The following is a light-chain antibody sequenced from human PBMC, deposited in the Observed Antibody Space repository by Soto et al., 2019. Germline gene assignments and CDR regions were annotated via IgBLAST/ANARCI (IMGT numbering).Light chain of an antibody. J-gene: IGKJ2*01. CDR1: QSVSSSY. CDR3: QHHVISPYT. V-gene: IGKV3-20*01. Sequence: EMVLTQSPGTLSLSRGERATLSCRARQSVSSSYLARCQQKPGQAPRLLIYGASSRDTGIPARFTGSGSGTHFTLTISRLEPEDFAVYYCQHHVISPYTFVQGTKLEIK. CDR2: GAS.